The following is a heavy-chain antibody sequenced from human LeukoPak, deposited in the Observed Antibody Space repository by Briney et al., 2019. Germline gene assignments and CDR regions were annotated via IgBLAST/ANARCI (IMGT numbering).Heavy chain of an antibody. CDR2: INPKSGAT. CDR3: ARRGYSSGWYLGYRTPPEYFQH. CDR1: GYTFTGYY. J-gene: IGHJ1*01. Sequence: APVKVSCKASGYTFTGYYIHWVRQAPGQGLEWMGWINPKSGATNYAQKFQGRVTMTRDTSITTAYMELSRLRSDDTAVYYCARRGYSSGWYLGYRTPPEYFQHWGQGTLVTVSS. D-gene: IGHD6-19*01. V-gene: IGHV1-2*02.